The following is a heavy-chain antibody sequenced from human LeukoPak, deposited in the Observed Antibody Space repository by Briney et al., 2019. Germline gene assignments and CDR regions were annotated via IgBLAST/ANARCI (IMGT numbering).Heavy chain of an antibody. J-gene: IGHJ3*02. V-gene: IGHV1-18*01. CDR1: GYTFINYA. D-gene: IGHD1-26*01. CDR2: IGTYNGNT. Sequence: ASVKVSCKASGYTFINYAISWVRQAPGQELEWMGWIGTYNGNTKYAQEFQGRVTMTTDTSTSTGYVELRNLRSDDTAVYFCVREWDHTRMTFDIWGQGTMVTVSS. CDR3: VREWDHTRMTFDI.